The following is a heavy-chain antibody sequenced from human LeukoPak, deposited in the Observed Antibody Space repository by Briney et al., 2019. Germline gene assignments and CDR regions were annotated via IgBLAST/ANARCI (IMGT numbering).Heavy chain of an antibody. V-gene: IGHV5-51*01. Sequence: GASLKISCKGSGYNFYGYWLGLVRQLPGEGVGWVGINSTGGSRTIYSPSYHGLVTISADKSINTAYVQRNSLRAADTAIYYGPRFGGARLLYNCIDFCGQGTLVTVSS. CDR2: NSTGGSRT. CDR3: PRFGGARLLYNCIDF. J-gene: IGHJ5*01. CDR1: GYNFYGYW. D-gene: IGHD2/OR15-2a*01.